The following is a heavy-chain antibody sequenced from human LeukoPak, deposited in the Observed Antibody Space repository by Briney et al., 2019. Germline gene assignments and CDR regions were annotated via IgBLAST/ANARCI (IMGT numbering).Heavy chain of an antibody. Sequence: GRSLRLSCAASGFSFNEYAIHWVRQAPGKGLEWVAGISWNSASIGYADSVKGRFTISRDNAKNMVFLQMNNLRDEDTAVYYCVRETDCTGGSCYLSRWLDPWGQGTLVTVSS. J-gene: IGHJ5*02. D-gene: IGHD2-15*01. CDR2: ISWNSASI. CDR1: GFSFNEYA. CDR3: VRETDCTGGSCYLSRWLDP. V-gene: IGHV3-9*01.